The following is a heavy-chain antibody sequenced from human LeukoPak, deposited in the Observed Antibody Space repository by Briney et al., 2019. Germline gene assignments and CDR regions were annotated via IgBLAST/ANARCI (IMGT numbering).Heavy chain of an antibody. CDR1: TGSLSSNY. Sequence: SETLSLTCTVYTGSLSSNYWSWIRQPAGKGLEWIGRIYTSGSTNYNPSLKSRVTMSVDTSKNQFSLKLSSVTAADTAVYYCARVRYSYAQPYYYYYYYMDVWGKGTTVTVSS. D-gene: IGHD5-18*01. J-gene: IGHJ6*03. CDR3: ARVRYSYAQPYYYYYYYMDV. V-gene: IGHV4-4*07. CDR2: IYTSGST.